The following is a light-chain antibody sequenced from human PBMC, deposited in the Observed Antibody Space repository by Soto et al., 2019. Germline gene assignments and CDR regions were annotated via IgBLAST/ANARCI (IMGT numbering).Light chain of an antibody. Sequence: QSALTQPPSASGSLGQSVTISCTGTLTDIGTYYYVSWYQQHPGKAPKLLIYEVSYRPSGVSNRFSGSKSGNMASLTISGLQAEDEADYYCSSYTSSNTLEVFGSGTKLTVL. CDR3: SSYTSSNTLEV. V-gene: IGLV2-14*01. CDR2: EVS. CDR1: LTDIGTYYY. J-gene: IGLJ2*01.